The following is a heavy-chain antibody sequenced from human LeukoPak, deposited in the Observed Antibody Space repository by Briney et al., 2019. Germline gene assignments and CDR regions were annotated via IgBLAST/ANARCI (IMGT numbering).Heavy chain of an antibody. V-gene: IGHV3-33*06. CDR1: GFTFSSYG. D-gene: IGHD4-23*01. Sequence: GGSLRLSCAASGFTFSSYGMHWVRQAPGKGLEWVAVIWYDGSNKYYADSVKGRFTISRDNSKNTLYLQMNSLRAEDTAVYYCAKSETTVVTRGPAFDIWGQGTMVTVSS. CDR3: AKSETTVVTRGPAFDI. CDR2: IWYDGSNK. J-gene: IGHJ3*02.